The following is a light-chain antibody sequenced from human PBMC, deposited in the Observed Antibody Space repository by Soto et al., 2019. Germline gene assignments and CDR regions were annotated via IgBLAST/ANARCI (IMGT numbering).Light chain of an antibody. CDR2: KVS. V-gene: IGKV2-30*02. CDR3: QQSYCLLWR. Sequence: EVGVSQQTLTAPVTLGQPASVSGGSIQSLVHSDGIAYFSWFQQRPGRSPRRLIYKVSNRDSGVPSRFSGSGSGTDFTLTISSLQPEDFARYYCQQSYCLLWRFGEGTNV. J-gene: IGKJ1*01. CDR1: QSLVHSDGIAY.